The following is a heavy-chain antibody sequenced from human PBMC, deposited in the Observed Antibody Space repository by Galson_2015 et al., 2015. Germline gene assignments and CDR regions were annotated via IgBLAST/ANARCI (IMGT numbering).Heavy chain of an antibody. D-gene: IGHD3-3*01. CDR1: GFTFSDYY. V-gene: IGHV3-11*01. CDR2: ISSSGSTI. J-gene: IGHJ4*02. CDR3: ASRITIFGVVIP. Sequence: SLRLSCAASGFTFSDYYMSWIRQAPGKGLEWVSYISSSGSTIYYADSVKGRFTISRDNAKNSLYLQMNSLRAEDTAVYYCASRITIFGVVIPWGQGTLVTVSS.